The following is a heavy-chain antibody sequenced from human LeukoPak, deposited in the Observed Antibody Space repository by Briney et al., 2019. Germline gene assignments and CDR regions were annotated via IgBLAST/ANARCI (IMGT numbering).Heavy chain of an antibody. CDR2: ISGSGTI. J-gene: IGHJ5*02. Sequence: PETLSLTCTVSGGSIHSYWSWIRQPAGKGLEWIGRISGSGTITYNPALQSRLTISIDTSKNQFSLKLMSVTAADTAVYYCARDSGTTGEVKFDPWGQGTLVTVSS. CDR3: ARDSGTTGEVKFDP. CDR1: GGSIHSY. D-gene: IGHD3-10*01. V-gene: IGHV4-4*07.